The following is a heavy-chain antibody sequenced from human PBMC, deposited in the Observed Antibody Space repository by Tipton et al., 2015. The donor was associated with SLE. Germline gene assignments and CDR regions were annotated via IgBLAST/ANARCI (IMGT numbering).Heavy chain of an antibody. V-gene: IGHV4-34*01. CDR3: ARVVAAAGTAFDI. Sequence: TLSLTCAVYGGSFSGYYWSWIRQAPGKGLEWIGEINHSGSPNYNPSLKSRITISVDTSKNQFSLKLSSVTAADTAVYYCARVVAAAGTAFDIWGQGTMVTVSS. CDR2: INHSGSP. J-gene: IGHJ3*02. D-gene: IGHD6-13*01. CDR1: GGSFSGYY.